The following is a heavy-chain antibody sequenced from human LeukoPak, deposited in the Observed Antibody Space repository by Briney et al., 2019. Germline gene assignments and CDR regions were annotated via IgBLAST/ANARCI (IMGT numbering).Heavy chain of an antibody. V-gene: IGHV3-23*01. CDR3: AKGAGPVIAASGHFDY. CDR1: GFTFSSYA. Sequence: GGSLRLSCAASGFTFSSYAMSWVRQAPGKGLEWVSAISGSGGSTYYADSVKGRFTISRDNSKNTLYLQMNSLRAEDTAVYYCAKGAGPVIAASGHFDYWGQGTLVTVS. CDR2: ISGSGGST. J-gene: IGHJ4*02. D-gene: IGHD6-13*01.